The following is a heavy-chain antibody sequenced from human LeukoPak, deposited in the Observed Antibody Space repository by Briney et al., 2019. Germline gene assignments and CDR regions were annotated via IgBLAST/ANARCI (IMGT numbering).Heavy chain of an antibody. Sequence: ASETLSLTCTVSGGSFTSDYRSWIRQPAGKGLEWIGRFYTSGTTNYSPSLKSRVTMSADTSKNQFSLKLRSVTAADTAVYYCARCRHGNCDYFDYWGQGTLVTVSS. CDR3: ARCRHGNCDYFDY. D-gene: IGHD1-7*01. CDR2: FYTSGTT. CDR1: GGSFTSDY. V-gene: IGHV4-4*07. J-gene: IGHJ4*02.